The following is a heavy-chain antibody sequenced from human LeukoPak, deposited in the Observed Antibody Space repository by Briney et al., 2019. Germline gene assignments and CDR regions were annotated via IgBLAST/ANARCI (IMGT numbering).Heavy chain of an antibody. J-gene: IGHJ4*02. CDR2: ISGSGGDT. V-gene: IGHV3-23*01. CDR1: GFTFSSYA. Sequence: GGSLRLSCAASGFTFSSYAMSWVRQAPGKGLEWVSVISGSGGDTYYADSVKGRFTISRDNSKSTLYLQMNTLRAEDTAVYYCAKNIIAAAGMMDYWGQGTLVTVSS. D-gene: IGHD6-13*01. CDR3: AKNIIAAAGMMDY.